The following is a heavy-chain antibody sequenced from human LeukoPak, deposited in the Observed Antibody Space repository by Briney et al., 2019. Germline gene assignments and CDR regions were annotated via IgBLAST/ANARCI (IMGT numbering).Heavy chain of an antibody. CDR2: IYNSGST. CDR3: VRGGSVNPALIDH. D-gene: IGHD1-14*01. J-gene: IGHJ4*02. Sequence: PPETLSLTCTVSGGSITTYYWSWIRQPPGKGLEWIGFIYNSGSTKYNPSLGSRGTISEDTAKNQFSLKLTSVTAADTAIYYCVRGGSVNPALIDHWGQGTLVTVSS. CDR1: GGSITTYY. V-gene: IGHV4-59*01.